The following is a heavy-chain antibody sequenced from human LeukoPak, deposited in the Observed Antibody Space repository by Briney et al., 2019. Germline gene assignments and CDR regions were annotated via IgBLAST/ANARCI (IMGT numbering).Heavy chain of an antibody. CDR3: ARDQPLGHNYGYPFDN. V-gene: IGHV3-11*04. CDR2: ISSSGSTI. J-gene: IGHJ4*02. CDR1: GFTFSDYY. Sequence: GGSLRLSCAASGFTFSDYYMSWLRQAPGKGLEWVSYISSSGSTIYYADSVKGRFTISRDNAKNSLYLQMNNLRVEDTAVYYCARDQPLGHNYGYPFDNWGQGTLVTVSS. D-gene: IGHD5-18*01.